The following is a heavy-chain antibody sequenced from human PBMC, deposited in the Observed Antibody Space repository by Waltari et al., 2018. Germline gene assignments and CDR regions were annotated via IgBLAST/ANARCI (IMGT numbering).Heavy chain of an antibody. V-gene: IGHV1-69*13. Sequence: QVQLVQSGAEVKKPGSSVKVSCKASGGTFSSYAISWVRQAPGQGLEWMGGIIPIFGTANYAQKFQGRVTITADESTSTAYMELSSLRSEDTAVYYCARLVVVAATDYYYGMDVWGQGTTVTVSS. CDR1: GGTFSSYA. D-gene: IGHD2-15*01. J-gene: IGHJ6*02. CDR2: IIPIFGTA. CDR3: ARLVVVAATDYYYGMDV.